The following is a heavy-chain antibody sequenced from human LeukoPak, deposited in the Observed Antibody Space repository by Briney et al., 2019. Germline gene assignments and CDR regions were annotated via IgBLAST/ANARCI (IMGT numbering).Heavy chain of an antibody. CDR2: IMKDGSSN. V-gene: IGHV3-7*01. CDR3: ATGSGWFENDY. Sequence: GGSLRPSCAASGFTFSRFWMSWARQAPGKGLEWVANIMKDGSSNHYADSVRGRFTISRDNSKNTLYLQMNSLRAEDTAVYYCATGSGWFENDYWGQGTLVTVSS. CDR1: GFTFSRFW. D-gene: IGHD6-19*01. J-gene: IGHJ4*02.